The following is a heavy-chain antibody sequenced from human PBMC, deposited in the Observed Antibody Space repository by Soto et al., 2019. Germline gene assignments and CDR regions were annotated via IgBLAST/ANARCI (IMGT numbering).Heavy chain of an antibody. V-gene: IGHV1-8*01. CDR3: ATTDDSSGEDAFDI. Sequence: QVQLVQSGAEVKKPGASVKVSCKAAGYTFTSYDINWVRQATGQGLEWMGWRNPNSGNTGNAQKFQGRVTMTRTTSISTAYMELSSLRSEDTAVYYCATTDDSSGEDAFDIWGQGTMVTVSS. CDR2: RNPNSGNT. J-gene: IGHJ3*02. CDR1: GYTFTSYD. D-gene: IGHD3-22*01.